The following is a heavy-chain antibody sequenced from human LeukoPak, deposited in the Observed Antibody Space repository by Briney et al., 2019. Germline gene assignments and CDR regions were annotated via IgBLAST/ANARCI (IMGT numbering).Heavy chain of an antibody. Sequence: SLRLSCSASRLTFDYYGMSWGRQAPAKGLEWVSGINFNENCQGYVDFVTGRFTITADNDKSSLYLQMNSLRAEDTALYYCARALELWSLYYFDYWGQGTMVTVSS. V-gene: IGHV3-20*04. D-gene: IGHD2-21*01. CDR1: RLTFDYYG. CDR3: ARALELWSLYYFDY. J-gene: IGHJ4*02. CDR2: INFNENCQ.